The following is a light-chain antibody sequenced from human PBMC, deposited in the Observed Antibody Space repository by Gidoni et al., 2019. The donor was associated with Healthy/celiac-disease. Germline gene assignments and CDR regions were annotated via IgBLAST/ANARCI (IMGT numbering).Light chain of an antibody. V-gene: IGKV1-33*01. CDR3: QQYDNLPLT. J-gene: IGKJ4*01. CDR1: QDISNY. Sequence: DIQMTQSPSSLSASVGDRVTITCQASQDISNYLNWYQQKPGQAPKLLNYDASNLETGVPSRFSGSGAGTDFTFTSSSLQPEDIATYYCQQYDNLPLTFGGGTKVEIK. CDR2: DAS.